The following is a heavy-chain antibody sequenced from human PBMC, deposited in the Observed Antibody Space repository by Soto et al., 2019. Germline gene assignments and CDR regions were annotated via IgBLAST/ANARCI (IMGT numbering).Heavy chain of an antibody. CDR3: ATLGFGEGIFDY. V-gene: IGHV1-18*01. CDR2: FDPYNGKT. D-gene: IGHD3-10*01. J-gene: IGHJ4*02. Sequence: ASVKVSCKASGYTFTSYGISWVRQAPGQGLEWMGWFDPYNGKTNYAQKLQGRVTMTEDTSTDTAYMELSSLRSEDTAVYYCATLGFGEGIFDYWGQGTLVTV. CDR1: GYTFTSYG.